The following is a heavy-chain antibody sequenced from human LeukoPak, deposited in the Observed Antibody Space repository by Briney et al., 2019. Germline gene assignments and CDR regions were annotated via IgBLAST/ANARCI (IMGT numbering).Heavy chain of an antibody. CDR3: AKYQGEVWLLSFDD. CDR1: GFSFKTYG. Sequence: GGSLTHPCAASGFSFKTYGMSWVRQAPGKGPEWVSGISSSGDTTYYADSVKRRITISRDNSKNTVYLQMNSLRAEDTAIYYCAKYQGEVWLLSFDDWGQG. D-gene: IGHD6-19*01. CDR2: ISSSGDTT. V-gene: IGHV3-23*01. J-gene: IGHJ4*03.